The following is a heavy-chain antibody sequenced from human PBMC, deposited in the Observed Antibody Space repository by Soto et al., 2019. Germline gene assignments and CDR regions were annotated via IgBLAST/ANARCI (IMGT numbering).Heavy chain of an antibody. CDR2: IYYSGST. CDR1: GGSISSGGYY. Sequence: QVQLQESGPGLVKPSQTLSLTCTVSGGSISSGGYYWSWIRQHPGKGLEWIGYIYYSGSTYYNPSLKSRVTISVDTSKNQFSLKLSSVTAADTAVYYCPRDTTRDYGSGIRVDRWFDPWGQGTLVTVSS. J-gene: IGHJ5*02. V-gene: IGHV4-31*03. D-gene: IGHD3-10*01. CDR3: PRDTTRDYGSGIRVDRWFDP.